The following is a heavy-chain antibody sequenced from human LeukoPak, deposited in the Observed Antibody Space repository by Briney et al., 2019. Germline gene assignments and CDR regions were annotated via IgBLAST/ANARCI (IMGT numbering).Heavy chain of an antibody. D-gene: IGHD1-26*01. CDR3: ASYSWELLRGGYFDY. Sequence: MSSETLSLTCTVSGGSISSSSYYWGWIRQPPGKGLEWIGSIYYSGSTYYNPSLKSRVTISVDTSKNQFSLKLSSVTAADTAVYYCASYSWELLRGGYFDYWGQGTLVTVSS. CDR1: GGSISSSSYY. J-gene: IGHJ4*02. CDR2: IYYSGST. V-gene: IGHV4-39*01.